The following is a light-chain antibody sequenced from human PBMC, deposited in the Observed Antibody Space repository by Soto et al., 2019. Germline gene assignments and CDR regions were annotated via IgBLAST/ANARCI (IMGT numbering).Light chain of an antibody. CDR1: NSNIGVCVY. Sequence: QSVLTQPPSVSGAPGQTVTISCTGTNSNIGVCVYVHWYQQIPGTAPKLVIYGNNIRPSGVPDRFSGSRSGSSASLAITGLQAEDEADYYCPSYDSSMTGSVFGAGTKVTVL. J-gene: IGLJ1*01. V-gene: IGLV1-40*01. CDR2: GNN. CDR3: PSYDSSMTGSV.